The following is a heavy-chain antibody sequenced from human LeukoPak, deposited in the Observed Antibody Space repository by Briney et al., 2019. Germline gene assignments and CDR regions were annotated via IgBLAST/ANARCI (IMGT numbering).Heavy chain of an antibody. V-gene: IGHV3-73*01. J-gene: IGHJ5*02. D-gene: IGHD3-9*01. CDR1: GFTFSDFA. CDR2: IRSKANNYAI. CDR3: TRHLSGVGWLDP. Sequence: GGSLRLSCAASGFTFSDFAVPGVRQASGKGLDGFALIRSKANNYAIAYGASVKGRFTISRDDSKNTAYLQMNSLKTEDTAVYYCTRHLSGVGWLDPWGQGTLVTDSS.